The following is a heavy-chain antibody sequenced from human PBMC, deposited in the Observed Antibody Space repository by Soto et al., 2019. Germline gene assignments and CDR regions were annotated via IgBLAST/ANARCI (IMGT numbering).Heavy chain of an antibody. Sequence: QVQLVESGGGVVQPGRSLRLSCAASGFTFSSYGMHWVRQAPGKGLEWVAVISYHGSNKDYADSVKGRFTISRDNSKNTLYLQMNSLRGEDTAVYYCATDRQLGSSLSYFDYWGQGTLVTVSA. CDR2: ISYHGSNK. V-gene: IGHV3-30*03. J-gene: IGHJ4*02. CDR1: GFTFSSYG. CDR3: ATDRQLGSSLSYFDY. D-gene: IGHD5-18*01.